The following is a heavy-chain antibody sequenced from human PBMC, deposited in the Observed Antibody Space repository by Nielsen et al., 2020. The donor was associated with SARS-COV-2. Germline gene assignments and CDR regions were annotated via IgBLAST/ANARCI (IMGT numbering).Heavy chain of an antibody. Sequence: GESLKISCAASGFTFSSYGMHWVRQAPGKGLEWVAVIWYDGSNKYYADSVKGRFTISRDNSKNTLYLQMNSLRAEDTAVYYCAREGIPFYQLDYWGQGTLVTVSS. J-gene: IGHJ4*02. D-gene: IGHD1-14*01. V-gene: IGHV3-33*01. CDR2: IWYDGSNK. CDR1: GFTFSSYG. CDR3: AREGIPFYQLDY.